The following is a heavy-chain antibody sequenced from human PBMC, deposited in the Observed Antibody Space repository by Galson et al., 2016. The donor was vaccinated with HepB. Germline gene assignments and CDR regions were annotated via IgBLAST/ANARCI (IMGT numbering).Heavy chain of an antibody. Sequence: SLRLSCAASGFTFSIYGMHWVRQAPGKGLEWVAVIWYDGSNKYYIDSVKGRFTISRDNSKNTLYLQMNSLRAEDTAVYYCARDKWQLVHYYGMDVWGQGTTVTVSS. CDR1: GFTFSIYG. CDR2: IWYDGSNK. CDR3: ARDKWQLVHYYGMDV. J-gene: IGHJ6*02. D-gene: IGHD6-13*01. V-gene: IGHV3-33*01.